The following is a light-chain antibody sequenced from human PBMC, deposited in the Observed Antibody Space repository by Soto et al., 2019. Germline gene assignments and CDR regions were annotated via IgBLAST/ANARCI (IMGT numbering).Light chain of an antibody. CDR2: KAS. Sequence: DIQMTQSPSTLSASVGDRVTITCRASQSISAWLAWYQQKPGKAPKLLIYKASTLQSGVPSRFSGSGSGSGTEFTLTISKLQPDDFATYYCQHFNTYFGLGTKLEIK. CDR1: QSISAW. J-gene: IGKJ2*01. V-gene: IGKV1-5*03. CDR3: QHFNTY.